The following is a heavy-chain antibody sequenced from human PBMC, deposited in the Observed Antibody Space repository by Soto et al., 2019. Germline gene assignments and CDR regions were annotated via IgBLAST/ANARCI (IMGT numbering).Heavy chain of an antibody. Sequence: LRLSCAASGFTSRSFTMNWVRQAPGKGLEWVSTISSNSAYIYYTDALRGRFTISRDNAKNSLHLQMNSLRAEDTAVYYCTRDASRDSSARGWFDPWGPGTLVTVSS. CDR1: GFTSRSFT. J-gene: IGHJ5*02. D-gene: IGHD6-13*01. CDR2: ISSNSAYI. CDR3: TRDASRDSSARGWFDP. V-gene: IGHV3-21*01.